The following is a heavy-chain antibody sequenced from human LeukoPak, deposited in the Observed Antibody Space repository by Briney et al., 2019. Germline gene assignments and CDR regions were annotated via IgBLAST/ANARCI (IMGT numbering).Heavy chain of an antibody. J-gene: IGHJ4*02. D-gene: IGHD6-19*01. CDR1: GGFISSYY. Sequence: PSETLSLTCTVSGGFISSYYWSWIRQPPGKGLEWIGYINYSGNTNYNSSLKSRVTISVDMSKNQFSLKLSSVTAADTAVYYCARALSNGWLFDYWGQGTLVTVSS. CDR3: ARALSNGWLFDY. CDR2: INYSGNT. V-gene: IGHV4-59*01.